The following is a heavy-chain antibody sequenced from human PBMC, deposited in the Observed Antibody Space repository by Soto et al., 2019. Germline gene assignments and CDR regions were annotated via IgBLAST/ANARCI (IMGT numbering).Heavy chain of an antibody. D-gene: IGHD5-12*01. CDR2: FYPGHSDT. J-gene: IGHJ6*02. CDR3: ARRLQDGYNNYYHGMDV. CDR1: GYIFTSYW. Sequence: DSLNISSKGSGYIFTSYWNDWLNQMPGKGLEWRGIFYPGHSDTRYSPSFQGQVTISADKSISTAYLQWSSLKASDTAMYYCARRLQDGYNNYYHGMDVWGQGT. V-gene: IGHV5-51*07.